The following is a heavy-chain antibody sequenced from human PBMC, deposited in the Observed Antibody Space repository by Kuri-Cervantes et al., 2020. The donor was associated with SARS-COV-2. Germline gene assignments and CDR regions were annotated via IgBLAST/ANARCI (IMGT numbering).Heavy chain of an antibody. CDR3: TTLIDY. J-gene: IGHJ4*02. CDR2: VRGKANNYAT. Sequence: ETLSLTCAASGFTFSSYWMSWVRQASGKGLEWVGRVRGKANNYATAYAASVKGRFTISRDDLKNMAYLQMNSLKTEDTAVYYCTTLIDYWGQGTLVTVSS. CDR1: GFTFSSYW. V-gene: IGHV3-73*01.